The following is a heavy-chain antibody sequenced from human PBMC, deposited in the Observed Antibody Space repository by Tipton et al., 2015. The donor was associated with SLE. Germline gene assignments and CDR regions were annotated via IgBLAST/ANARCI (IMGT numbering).Heavy chain of an antibody. D-gene: IGHD2-15*01. CDR2: IYTSGST. J-gene: IGHJ3*01. CDR1: GGPISSSSYY. Sequence: LVKPSETLSLTCTVSGGPISSSSYYWGWIRQPAGKGLEWIGRIYTSGSTNYNPSLKSRVTMSVDTSKNQFSLRLSSVTAADTAVYYCARGRWSPAYDVWGQGTMVTVSS. CDR3: ARGRWSPAYDV. V-gene: IGHV4-61*02.